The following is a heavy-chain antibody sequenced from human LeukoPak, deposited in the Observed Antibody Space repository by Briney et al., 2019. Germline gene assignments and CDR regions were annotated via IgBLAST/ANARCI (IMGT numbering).Heavy chain of an antibody. CDR2: ISSSSSYI. Sequence: GGSLRLSCAASGFTFSSYSMNWVRQAPVKGLEWVSSISSSSSYIYYADSVKGRFTISRDNAKNSLYLQMNSLRAEDTAVYYCARQETYYYDSSGYYFDYWGQGTLVTVSS. D-gene: IGHD3-22*01. J-gene: IGHJ4*02. V-gene: IGHV3-21*01. CDR1: GFTFSSYS. CDR3: ARQETYYYDSSGYYFDY.